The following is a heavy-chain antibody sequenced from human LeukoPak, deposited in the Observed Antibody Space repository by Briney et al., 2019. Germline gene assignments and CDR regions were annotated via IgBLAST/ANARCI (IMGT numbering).Heavy chain of an antibody. Sequence: PSETLSLTCTVSGGSISSYYWSWIRQPPGKGLEWIGYIYYSGSTYYNPSLKSRVTISVDTSKNRFSLKLSSVTAADTAVYYCAREDNWEDCSGGSCYRYYYYGMDVWGQGTTVTVSS. CDR1: GGSISSYY. D-gene: IGHD2-15*01. CDR3: AREDNWEDCSGGSCYRYYYYGMDV. J-gene: IGHJ6*02. V-gene: IGHV4-59*06. CDR2: IYYSGST.